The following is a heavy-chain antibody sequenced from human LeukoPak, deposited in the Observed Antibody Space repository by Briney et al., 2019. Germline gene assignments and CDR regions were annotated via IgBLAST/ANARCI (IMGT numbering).Heavy chain of an antibody. D-gene: IGHD5-12*01. CDR1: GYTVTSYY. J-gene: IGHJ4*02. CDR3: ARDGYGIFDY. V-gene: IGHV1-46*01. CDR2: LNPSGGSS. Sequence: ASVKVSCKASGYTVTSYYMHWVRQAPGQGLEWMAILNPSGGSSNYAQKFQGRATLTRATSTGTVYMELSSLRSEDTAVYYCARDGYGIFDYWGQGTLVTVSS.